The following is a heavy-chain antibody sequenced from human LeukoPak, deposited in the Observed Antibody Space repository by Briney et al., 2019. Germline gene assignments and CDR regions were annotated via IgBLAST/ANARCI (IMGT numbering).Heavy chain of an antibody. D-gene: IGHD2-2*02. Sequence: PGRSLRLSCAASGFTFSSYAMHWVRQAPGKGLEWVAVIWYDGSNKYYADSVEGRFTISRDNSKNTLYLQMNSLRAEDTAVYYCARGLGYCSSTSCYNFDYWGQGTLVTVSS. J-gene: IGHJ4*02. CDR1: GFTFSSYA. CDR2: IWYDGSNK. V-gene: IGHV3-33*08. CDR3: ARGLGYCSSTSCYNFDY.